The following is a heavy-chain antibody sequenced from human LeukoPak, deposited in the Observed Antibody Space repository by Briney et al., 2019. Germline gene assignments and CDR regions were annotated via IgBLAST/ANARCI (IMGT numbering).Heavy chain of an antibody. D-gene: IGHD3-10*01. J-gene: IGHJ2*01. CDR3: ARGEGSGSFYRRYFDL. V-gene: IGHV3-64*04. CDR1: GFTFSSHA. CDR2: ISYNGGDT. Sequence: GGSLRLSCSASGFTFSSHAMHWVRQAPGKGLEYVSAISYNGGDTYYADSVKGRFTISRDNSKNTLFLQMNSLRAEDTAVYYYARGEGSGSFYRRYFDLWGRGTLVTVSS.